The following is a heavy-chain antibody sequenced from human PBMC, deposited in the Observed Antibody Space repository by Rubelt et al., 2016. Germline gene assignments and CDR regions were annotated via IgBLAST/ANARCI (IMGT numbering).Heavy chain of an antibody. CDR2: IYSGGST. CDR3: ARDLTYSGSLDYYCYYGMDV. D-gene: IGHD1-26*01. Sequence: GLEWVSVIYSGGSTYYADSVKGRFTISRDNSKNTLYLQMNSLRAEDTAVYYCARDLTYSGSLDYYCYYGMDVWGQGTTVTVSS. V-gene: IGHV3-53*01. J-gene: IGHJ6*02.